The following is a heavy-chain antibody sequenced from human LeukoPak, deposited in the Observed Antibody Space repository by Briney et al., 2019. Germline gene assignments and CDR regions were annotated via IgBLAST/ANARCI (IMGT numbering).Heavy chain of an antibody. J-gene: IGHJ4*02. Sequence: SETLSLTCTVSGGSISSYYWSWIRQPPGKGPEWIGYIYYSGSTNYNPSLKSRVTISVDTSKNQFSLKLSSVTAADTAVYYCAREGYSSGWYRDWGQGTLVTVSS. D-gene: IGHD6-19*01. CDR3: AREGYSSGWYRD. CDR2: IYYSGST. V-gene: IGHV4-59*01. CDR1: GGSISSYY.